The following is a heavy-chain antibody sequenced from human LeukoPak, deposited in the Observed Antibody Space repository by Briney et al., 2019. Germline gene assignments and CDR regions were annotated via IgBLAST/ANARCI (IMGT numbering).Heavy chain of an antibody. V-gene: IGHV3-21*01. CDR1: GFTFSSYS. D-gene: IGHD6-19*01. J-gene: IGHJ6*02. CDR3: ARSHSSGWYDPTYYGMDV. CDR2: ISSSSSYI. Sequence: GGSLRLSCAASGFTFSSYSMNWVRQAPGKGLEWVSSISSSSSYIYYADSVKGRFTISRDNAKNSLYLQMNSLRAEDTAVYYCARSHSSGWYDPTYYGMDVWGQGTTATVSS.